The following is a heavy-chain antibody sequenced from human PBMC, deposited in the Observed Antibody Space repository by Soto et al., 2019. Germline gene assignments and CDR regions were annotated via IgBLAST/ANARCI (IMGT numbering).Heavy chain of an antibody. CDR1: GVTFSNYW. D-gene: IGHD1-7*01. V-gene: IGHV3-7*03. CDR3: ARQVGDITGTISAAFNI. J-gene: IGHJ3*02. Sequence: GGSLRLSCAASGVTFSNYWMSWVRQAPGKGLEWVANIKQDGSEKYYVDSVKGRFTISRDNAKNSLYLQMNSLRAEDTAVYYCARQVGDITGTISAAFNIWGQGTMVTVSS. CDR2: IKQDGSEK.